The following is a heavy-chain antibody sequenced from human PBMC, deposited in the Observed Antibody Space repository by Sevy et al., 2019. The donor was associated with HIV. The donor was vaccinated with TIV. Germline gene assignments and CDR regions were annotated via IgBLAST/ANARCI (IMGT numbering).Heavy chain of an antibody. V-gene: IGHV1-18*01. CDR3: EKEQLDYGGTFEN. CDR2: ISAYNGNT. D-gene: IGHD4-17*01. CDR1: GYTFSTYN. Sequence: ASVKVSCKASGYTFSTYNIGWVRQAPGQGLEWMGWISAYNGNTDYAQRFQGRVTMTADTSTNTAYLELRSPRSDDTALYYCEKEQLDYGGTFENWGQGTMVTVSS. J-gene: IGHJ3*02.